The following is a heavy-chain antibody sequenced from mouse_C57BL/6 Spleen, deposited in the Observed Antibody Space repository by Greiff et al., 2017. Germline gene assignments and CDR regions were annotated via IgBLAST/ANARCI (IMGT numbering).Heavy chain of an antibody. CDR1: GFNIKNTY. Sequence: EVQLQQSVAELVRPGASVKLSCTASGFNIKNTYMHWVKQRPEQGLEWIGRIDPANGNTTYAPKFQGKATITAYTSSNTAYLQLSSLTSEDTAIYYCARDYYGSSPAWFAYWGQGTLVTVSA. CDR2: IDPANGNT. V-gene: IGHV14-3*01. CDR3: ARDYYGSSPAWFAY. D-gene: IGHD1-1*01. J-gene: IGHJ3*01.